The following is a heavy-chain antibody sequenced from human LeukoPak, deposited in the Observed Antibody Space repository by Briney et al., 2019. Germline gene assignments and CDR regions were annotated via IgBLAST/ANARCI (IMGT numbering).Heavy chain of an antibody. D-gene: IGHD3-3*01. CDR3: ARGQFGVVVDYYMDV. CDR2: IYTSGST. Sequence: SETLSLTCTVSGGSISSYYWSWIRQPAGKGLEWIWRIYTSGSTNYNPSLKSRVTMSVDTSKNQFSLKLSSVTAADTAVYYCARGQFGVVVDYYMDVWGKGTTVTVSS. V-gene: IGHV4-4*07. CDR1: GGSISSYY. J-gene: IGHJ6*03.